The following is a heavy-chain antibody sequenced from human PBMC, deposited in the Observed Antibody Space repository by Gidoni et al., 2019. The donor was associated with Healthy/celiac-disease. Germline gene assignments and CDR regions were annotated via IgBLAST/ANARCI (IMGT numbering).Heavy chain of an antibody. Sequence: QVQLVQSGAEVKKPGSSVKVSCKASGGPFSSYTISWVRQAPGQGLEWMGRIIPILGIANYAQKFQGRVTITADKSTSTAYMELSSLRSEDTAVYYCARLIAVAGYYYGMDVWGQGTTVTVSS. V-gene: IGHV1-69*02. CDR2: IIPILGIA. CDR1: GGPFSSYT. D-gene: IGHD6-19*01. J-gene: IGHJ6*02. CDR3: ARLIAVAGYYYGMDV.